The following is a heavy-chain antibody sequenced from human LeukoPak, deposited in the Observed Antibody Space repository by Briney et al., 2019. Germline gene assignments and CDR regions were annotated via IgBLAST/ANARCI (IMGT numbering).Heavy chain of an antibody. CDR3: AKAPIVVVVAAYDY. CDR1: GFTFSSYA. D-gene: IGHD2-15*01. CDR2: ISGSGGST. J-gene: IGHJ4*02. Sequence: GGSLRLSCAASGFTFSSYAMSWVRQAPGKGLEWVSAISGSGGSTYYVDSVKGRFTISRDNSKNTLYLQMNSLRAEDTAVYYCAKAPIVVVVAAYDYWGQGTLVTVSS. V-gene: IGHV3-23*01.